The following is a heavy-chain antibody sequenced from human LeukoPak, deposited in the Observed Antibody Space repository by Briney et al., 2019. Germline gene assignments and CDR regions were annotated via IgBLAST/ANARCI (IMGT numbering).Heavy chain of an antibody. D-gene: IGHD2-15*01. J-gene: IGHJ3*02. CDR2: ISNYNGNT. V-gene: IGHV1-18*01. CDR3: TRGLDSGGNWGVFDI. Sequence: ASVKVSCKASGYTFVTYGITWVRQAPGQGLEWMGWISNYNGNTNYAQKFQGRVTMTTDTSSSTAYIELRSLRSDDKAVYYCTRGLDSGGNWGVFDIWGQGTMVTVS. CDR1: GYTFVTYG.